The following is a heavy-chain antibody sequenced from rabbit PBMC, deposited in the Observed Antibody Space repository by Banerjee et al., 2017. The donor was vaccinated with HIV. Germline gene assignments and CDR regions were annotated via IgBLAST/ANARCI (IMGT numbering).Heavy chain of an antibody. CDR3: ARDLAGVIGWNFNL. CDR1: GLSFSGDYF. D-gene: IGHD4-1*01. V-gene: IGHV1S40*01. CDR2: IDPVFGST. Sequence: QSLEESGGDLVKPGASLTLTCTASGLSFSGDYFMCWVRQAPGKGLEWIGYIDPVFGSTYYASWVNGRFTISSHNAQNTLYLQLNSLTAADTATYFCARDLAGVIGWNFNLWGPGTLVTVS. J-gene: IGHJ4*01.